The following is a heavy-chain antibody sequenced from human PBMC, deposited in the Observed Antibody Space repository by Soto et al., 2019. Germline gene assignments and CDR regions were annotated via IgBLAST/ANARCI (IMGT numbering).Heavy chain of an antibody. CDR1: GFSLTTSGVG. CDR3: AHRVLRTVFGLVTTTAIYFDF. D-gene: IGHD3-3*01. J-gene: IGHJ4*02. V-gene: IGHV2-5*02. Sequence: QITLKESGPTVVKPTETLILTCTFSGFSLTTSGVGVGWVRQSPGKAPEWLALIYWDDDKRYSTSLKSRLTLTKDTSKNQVVLTMANVDPADTATYYCAHRVLRTVFGLVTTTAIYFDFWGQGTPVVVSS. CDR2: IYWDDDK.